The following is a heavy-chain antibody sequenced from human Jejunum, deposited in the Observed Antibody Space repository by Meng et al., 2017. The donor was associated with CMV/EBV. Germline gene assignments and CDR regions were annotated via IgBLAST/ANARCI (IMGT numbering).Heavy chain of an antibody. CDR3: AKGSGWYDP. Sequence: SCVAYAFTFSTYALPWVGPAPGKGLGWFSAITDTGRATYYADSVQGRFTLSRDNSRNTLYLQMHSLRVEDTAIYYCAKGSGWYDPWGQGTLVTVSS. CDR1: AFTFSTYA. D-gene: IGHD6-19*01. V-gene: IGHV3-23*01. CDR2: ITDTGRAT. J-gene: IGHJ5*02.